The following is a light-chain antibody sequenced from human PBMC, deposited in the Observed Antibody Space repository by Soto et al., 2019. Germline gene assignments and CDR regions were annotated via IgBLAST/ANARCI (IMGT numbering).Light chain of an antibody. CDR3: QQYNSYWT. CDR1: QGISSA. V-gene: IGKV1-13*02. J-gene: IGKJ1*01. Sequence: AIQLTQSPSSLSASVGDRFTITCRASQGISSALAWYQQKPGKAPKLLIYKASSLESGVPSRFSGSGSGTEFTLTISSLQPDDFATYYCQQYNSYWTFGQGTTGDIK. CDR2: KAS.